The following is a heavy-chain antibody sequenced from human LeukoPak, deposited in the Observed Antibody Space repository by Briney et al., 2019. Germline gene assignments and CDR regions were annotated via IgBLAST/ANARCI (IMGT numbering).Heavy chain of an antibody. D-gene: IGHD1-26*01. J-gene: IGHJ4*02. CDR3: ARVGGSYSDFDY. CDR2: INHSGST. Sequence: SETLSLTCAVYGGSFSGYYWSWIRQPPGKGLEWIGEINHSGSTYYNPSLKSRVTISVDTSKNQFSLKLSSVTAADTAVYYCARVGGSYSDFDYWGQGTLVTVSS. CDR1: GGSFSGYY. V-gene: IGHV4-34*01.